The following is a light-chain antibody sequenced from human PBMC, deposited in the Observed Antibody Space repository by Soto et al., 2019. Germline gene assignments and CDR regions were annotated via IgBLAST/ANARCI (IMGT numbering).Light chain of an antibody. CDR2: KAS. Sequence: DIPMTQSPSTLSASVGDRVTITCRASQSISSWLAWYQQKPGKAPKLLIYKASSLESGVPSRFSGSGSGTEFTLTISSLKPDDFATYYCQQYNSYPVTFGQGTKVEIK. CDR3: QQYNSYPVT. CDR1: QSISSW. V-gene: IGKV1-5*03. J-gene: IGKJ1*01.